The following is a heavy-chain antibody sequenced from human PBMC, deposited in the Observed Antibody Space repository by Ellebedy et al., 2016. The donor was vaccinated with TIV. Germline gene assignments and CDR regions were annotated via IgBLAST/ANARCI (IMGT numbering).Heavy chain of an antibody. J-gene: IGHJ5*02. CDR3: ARDPCTSTSCPWSDP. Sequence: ASVKVSCKASGYTFTSYDINWVRQATGQGLEWMGWINPNSGGTNYAQKFQGRVTMTRDTSISTAYMELSRLRSDDTAVYYCARDPCTSTSCPWSDPWGQGTLVTVSS. CDR2: INPNSGGT. V-gene: IGHV1-2*02. CDR1: GYTFTSYD. D-gene: IGHD2-2*01.